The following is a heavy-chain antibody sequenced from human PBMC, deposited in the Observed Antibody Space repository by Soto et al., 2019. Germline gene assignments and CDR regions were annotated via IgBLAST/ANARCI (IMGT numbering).Heavy chain of an antibody. Sequence: ASVKVSCKASGYTFTSYGISWVRQAPGQGLEWMGWISAYNGYTNYPQRFQGRVSMTTDTSTSTAYMELRSLTSDDTAVYYCARVRCYDILTAFVDEFDPWGQGTLVTVSS. CDR3: ARVRCYDILTAFVDEFDP. CDR2: ISAYNGYT. J-gene: IGHJ5*02. CDR1: GYTFTSYG. V-gene: IGHV1-18*01. D-gene: IGHD3-9*01.